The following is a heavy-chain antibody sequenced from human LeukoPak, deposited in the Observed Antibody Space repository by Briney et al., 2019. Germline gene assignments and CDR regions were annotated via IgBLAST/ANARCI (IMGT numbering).Heavy chain of an antibody. V-gene: IGHV3-48*01. J-gene: IGHJ4*02. CDR2: VGIDSGNT. D-gene: IGHD5-24*01. CDR3: ARDYKYAFDN. CDR1: GFPFSDYS. Sequence: PGGSLRLSCAASGFPFSDYSMNWVRQAPGKGLEWISYVGIDSGNTYYADSVKGRFTISADKAKNSLVLQMNSLRVEDTAVYYCARDYKYAFDNWGQGTQVTVSS.